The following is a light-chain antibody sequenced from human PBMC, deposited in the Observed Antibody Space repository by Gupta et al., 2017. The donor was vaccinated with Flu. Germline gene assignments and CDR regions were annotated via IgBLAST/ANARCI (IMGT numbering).Light chain of an antibody. J-gene: IGLJ3*02. Sequence: QSALTQPASVSGSPGQSITISCTGTRSDLGGYDYVSWYQQHPGKAPKLMIYEVSNRPSGVSNRFSGSKSGSTASLTISAIQPEDEAYYYCSSYASSTYILFGGGTKLTVL. CDR2: EVS. CDR1: RSDLGGYDY. CDR3: SSYASSTYIL. V-gene: IGLV2-14*01.